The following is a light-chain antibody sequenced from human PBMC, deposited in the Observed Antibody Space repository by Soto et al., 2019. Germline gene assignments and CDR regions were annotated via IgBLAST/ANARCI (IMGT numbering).Light chain of an antibody. CDR1: QTIRSNY. Sequence: ETVLTQSPGTLSLSPGERATLSCRARQTIRSNYLAWYRQTPGQAPRLLIYGASNRATGIADRFSGSGSGTDFTLIISRLEPEDFALYDCQQYGSSPWTFGQGTKVEIK. CDR3: QQYGSSPWT. J-gene: IGKJ1*01. V-gene: IGKV3-20*01. CDR2: GAS.